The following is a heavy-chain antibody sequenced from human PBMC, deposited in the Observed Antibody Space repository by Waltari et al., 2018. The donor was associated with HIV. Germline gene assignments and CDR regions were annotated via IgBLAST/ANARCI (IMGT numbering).Heavy chain of an antibody. CDR1: GFIFDSYW. J-gene: IGHJ4*02. CDR3: TRTLQDLYFFDE. V-gene: IGHV3-74*01. Sequence: DVQLVESGGGLVQPGWSLRLSCGASGFIFDSYWMFWVRQAPGEGLVWVARIKTDGTITTYADSVKGRFVISRDNAKNTLFLQMNSLRVEDTAVYYCTRTLQDLYFFDEWGQGTLVTVSS. CDR2: IKTDGTIT. D-gene: IGHD1-1*01.